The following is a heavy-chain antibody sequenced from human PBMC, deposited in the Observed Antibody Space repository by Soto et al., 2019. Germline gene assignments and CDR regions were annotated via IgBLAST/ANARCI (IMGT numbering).Heavy chain of an antibody. CDR1: GFTFSSHW. J-gene: IGHJ4*02. CDR2: IKTDGSII. CDR3: ARDVLVISAH. V-gene: IGHV3-74*01. Sequence: EVQLVESGGGLVQPGGSLSLSCAASGFTFSSHWMHWVRQAPGKGLMWVARIKTDGSIISYADSVKGRFTISRDNAKNTLYLQMNSLRVEDTSMYYCARDVLVISAHWGRGTLVNFS. D-gene: IGHD6-13*01.